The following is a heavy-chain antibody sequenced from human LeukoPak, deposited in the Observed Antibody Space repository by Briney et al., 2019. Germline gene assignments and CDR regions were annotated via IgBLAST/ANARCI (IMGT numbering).Heavy chain of an antibody. J-gene: IGHJ4*02. D-gene: IGHD3-10*01. Sequence: GGSLRLSCAASGFSVGGNYISWVRQAPGKGLEWVSYFSSSGTAIYYADSVKGRFTMSRDSAKNSLYLQMNSLRDEDTAVYYCARSVVRGVIALDYWGQGTLVTVSS. CDR1: GFSVGGNY. CDR3: ARSVVRGVIALDY. CDR2: FSSSGTAI. V-gene: IGHV3-11*04.